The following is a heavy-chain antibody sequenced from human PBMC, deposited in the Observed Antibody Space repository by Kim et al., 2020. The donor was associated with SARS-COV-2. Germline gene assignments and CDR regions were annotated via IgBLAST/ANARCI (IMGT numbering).Heavy chain of an antibody. CDR1: GFPFSNVW. CDR2: IKSKTDGEAT. CDR3: TTLISAAGRGY. D-gene: IGHD6-13*01. V-gene: IGHV3-15*01. Sequence: GGSLRLSCAASGFPFSNVWMSWVRQAPGRGLEWVGRIKSKTDGEATDYAAPVKGRFTMSRDDSKNTLHLQMNSLETEDTGVYYCTTLISAAGRGYWGQEPWSPSPQ. J-gene: IGHJ4*01.